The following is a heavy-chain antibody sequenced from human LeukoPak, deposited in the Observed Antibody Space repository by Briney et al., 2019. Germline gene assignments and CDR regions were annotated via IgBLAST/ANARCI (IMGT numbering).Heavy chain of an antibody. V-gene: IGHV4-38-2*02. D-gene: IGHD3-10*01. CDR3: ARVAGSGSYNYWYFDL. J-gene: IGHJ2*01. CDR1: GYSISSGYY. Sequence: SETLSLTCTVSGYSISSGYYWGWIRQPPGKGLEWIGSIYHSGSTYYNPSLKSRVTISVDTSKNQFSLKLSSVTAADTAVYYCARVAGSGSYNYWYFDLWGRGTLVTVSS. CDR2: IYHSGST.